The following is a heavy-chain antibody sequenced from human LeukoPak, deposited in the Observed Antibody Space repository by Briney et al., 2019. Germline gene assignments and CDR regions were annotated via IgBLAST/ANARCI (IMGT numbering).Heavy chain of an antibody. J-gene: IGHJ6*03. D-gene: IGHD3-10*01. CDR3: AREHYYGSRIYFYSYYYSMDV. V-gene: IGHV3-30*04. Sequence: GRSQRLSCAASGFTFSSYALHWVRQAPGKGLEWVAVAAYDGSHKYYAESVKGRFTISRDNSKNTLYLQMNSLRPEDTAVYYCAREHYYGSRIYFYSYYYSMDVWGKGTTVTVSS. CDR2: AAYDGSHK. CDR1: GFTFSSYA.